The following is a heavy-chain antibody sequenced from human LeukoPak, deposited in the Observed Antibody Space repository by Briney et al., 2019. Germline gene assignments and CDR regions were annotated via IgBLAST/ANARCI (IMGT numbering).Heavy chain of an antibody. CDR2: IHDSGST. J-gene: IGHJ4*02. D-gene: IGHD3-10*01. CDR1: GGSISTYF. Sequence: SETLSLTRSVSGGSISTYFWSWIRQPPGKGLEWIGYIHDSGSTNYNPSLKSRVTISVDTSKNQFSLKLNSVTATDTAVYYCARHYGPWGQGTLVTVSS. CDR3: ARHYGP. V-gene: IGHV4-59*08.